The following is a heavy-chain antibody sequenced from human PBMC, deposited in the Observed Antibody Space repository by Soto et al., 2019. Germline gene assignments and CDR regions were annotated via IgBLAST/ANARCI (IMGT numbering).Heavy chain of an antibody. CDR2: FDPEDGET. CDR3: ARDPAIESGYLFDY. V-gene: IGHV1-24*01. Sequence: ASVKVSCKVSGYTLTELSMHWVRQAPGKGLEWMGGFDPEDGETIYAQKFQGRVTMTEDTSTDTAYMELSSLRSEDTAVYYCARDPAIESGYLFDYWGQGPLVTVSS. J-gene: IGHJ4*02. D-gene: IGHD5-12*01. CDR1: GYTLTELS.